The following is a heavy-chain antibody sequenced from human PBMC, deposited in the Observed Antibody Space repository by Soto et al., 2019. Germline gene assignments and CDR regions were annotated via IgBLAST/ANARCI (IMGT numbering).Heavy chain of an antibody. J-gene: IGHJ4*02. CDR3: ARDSGTTPTEFYFAY. V-gene: IGHV4-59*12. CDR2: IYYSAST. D-gene: IGHD1-26*01. CDR1: GGSISSYC. Sequence: PSETLSLTCTVSGGSISSYCWSWIRQPPGKGLEWIGYIYYSASTNYSPSLKSRVTISVDTSKNQFSLNLSSVTAADTAVYYCARDSGTTPTEFYFAYWGQGTLVTVSS.